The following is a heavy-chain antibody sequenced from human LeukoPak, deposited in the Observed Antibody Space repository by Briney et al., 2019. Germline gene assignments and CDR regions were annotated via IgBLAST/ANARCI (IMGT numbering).Heavy chain of an antibody. CDR1: GFTFSSYE. CDR2: ISSSGSTI. V-gene: IGHV3-48*03. J-gene: IGHJ3*02. D-gene: IGHD3-22*01. CDR3: ARDLGYYYDSSGYYGGAFDI. Sequence: GGSLRLSCAASGFTFSSYEMTWVRQAPGKGLEWVSYISSSGSTIYYADSVKGRFTISRDNAKNSLYLQMNSLRAEDTAVYYCARDLGYYYDSSGYYGGAFDIWGQGTMVTVSS.